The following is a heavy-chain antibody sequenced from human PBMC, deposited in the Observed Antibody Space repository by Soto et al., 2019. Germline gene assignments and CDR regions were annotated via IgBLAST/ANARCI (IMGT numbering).Heavy chain of an antibody. D-gene: IGHD3-22*01. Sequence: PGGSLRLSCAASGFTVSSNYMGWVRQAPGKGLEWVSVIYSGGSTYYADSVKGRFTISRDNSKNTLYLQMNSLRAEDTAVYYCARAQTYYYDGSGVFDYWGQGTLVTVSS. J-gene: IGHJ4*02. CDR3: ARAQTYYYDGSGVFDY. V-gene: IGHV3-53*01. CDR2: IYSGGST. CDR1: GFTVSSNY.